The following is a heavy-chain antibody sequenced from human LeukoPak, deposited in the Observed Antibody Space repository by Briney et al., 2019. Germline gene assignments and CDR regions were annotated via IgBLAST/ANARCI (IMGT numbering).Heavy chain of an antibody. CDR1: GGSISGSSYY. J-gene: IGHJ4*02. D-gene: IGHD1-1*01. CDR2: IYYSGST. CDR3: ARRIATTANFDF. V-gene: IGHV4-39*07. Sequence: SETLSLTCTVSGGSISGSSYYWGWIRQPPGKGLEWTGSIYYSGSTYYNPSLKSRVTISLDKSKNQFSLELNSVTAADTAVYYCARRIATTANFDFWGQGTLVTVSS.